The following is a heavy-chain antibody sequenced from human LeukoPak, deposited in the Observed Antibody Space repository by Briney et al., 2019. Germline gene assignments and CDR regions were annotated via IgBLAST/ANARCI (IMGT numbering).Heavy chain of an antibody. V-gene: IGHV3-30*04. D-gene: IGHD6-13*01. Sequence: GGSLRLSCAASGFTFSSYAMHWVRQAPGKGLEGVAVISYDGSNKYYADSVKGRFTISRDNSKNTLYLQMNSLRAEDTAVYYCARAQLVRGYFDYWGQGTLVTVSS. CDR1: GFTFSSYA. CDR3: ARAQLVRGYFDY. J-gene: IGHJ4*02. CDR2: ISYDGSNK.